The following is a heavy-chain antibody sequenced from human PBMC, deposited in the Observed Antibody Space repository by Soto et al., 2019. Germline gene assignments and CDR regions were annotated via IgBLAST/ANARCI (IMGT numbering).Heavy chain of an antibody. V-gene: IGHV1-18*01. CDR3: ARGGFYDSSGARNYYYYGMNV. D-gene: IGHD3-22*01. CDR1: GYTFTSYG. CDR2: ISAYDGYT. J-gene: IGHJ6*02. Sequence: QVQLVQSGAEVKKPGASVKVSCKASGYTFTSYGINWVRQATGQGLEWLGWISAYDGYTNYAQILQGRVSMTTDTSTKTAYMELRSLRSDDTAMYYCARGGFYDSSGARNYYYYGMNVWSQGTTVTVSS.